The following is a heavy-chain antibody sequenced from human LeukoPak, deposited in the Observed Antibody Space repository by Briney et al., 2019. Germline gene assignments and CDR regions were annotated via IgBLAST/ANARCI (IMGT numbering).Heavy chain of an antibody. J-gene: IGHJ5*02. Sequence: GSLRPPCAASAFTLSSYWLHWVRQAPGKGLVWVLHINSDWSRTDYADSVKGRFTVSRYNAKNTVYLQMNSLRAEDTAVYYFARGNPLGHLWGQGALVTVSS. CDR1: AFTLSSYW. V-gene: IGHV3-74*01. CDR2: INSDWSRT. CDR3: ARGNPLGHL. D-gene: IGHD3-16*01.